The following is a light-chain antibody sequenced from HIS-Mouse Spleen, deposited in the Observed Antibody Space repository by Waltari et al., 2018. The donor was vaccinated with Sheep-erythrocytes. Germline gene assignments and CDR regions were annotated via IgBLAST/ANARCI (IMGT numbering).Light chain of an antibody. J-gene: IGKJ3*01. CDR1: QSVSSSY. V-gene: IGKV3-20*01. CDR2: GAS. Sequence: EIVLTQSPGTLSLSPGERATLSCRASQSVSSSYLAWYQQKPGQAHRLLIYGASSRATGIPDRFSGSGSGTDFTLTISRLEPEDFAVYYCQQYGSSRQQTFTFGPGTKVDIK. CDR3: QQYGSSRQQTFT.